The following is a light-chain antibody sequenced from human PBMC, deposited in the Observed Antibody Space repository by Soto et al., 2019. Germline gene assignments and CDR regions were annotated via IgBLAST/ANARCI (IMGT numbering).Light chain of an antibody. V-gene: IGKV1-27*01. Sequence: DIQMTQSPPSLSAFVGDRATISCRASQDISDYLAWYQQRPGQIPNLLIYAASTLQSGVPPRFSGSGSGTDFTLTISSLHPEDVATYYWQSYNSAPHRFSGRNKVEIK. CDR3: QSYNSAPHR. CDR2: AAS. CDR1: QDISDY. J-gene: IGKJ4*01.